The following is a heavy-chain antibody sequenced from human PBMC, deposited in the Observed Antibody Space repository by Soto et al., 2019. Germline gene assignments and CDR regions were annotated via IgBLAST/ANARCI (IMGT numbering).Heavy chain of an antibody. CDR2: IFYSGTT. J-gene: IGHJ6*02. CDR3: AGQAGGGRFYCGMDV. V-gene: IGHV4-39*01. CDR1: GASISSSSYF. Sequence: SETLSLTCSVTGASISSSSYFWGWIRQPPGKGLEWIANIFYSGTTYYNPSLKSRITISGDTSKNQFSLKPSSVTAADTAIYYCAGQAGGGRFYCGMDVWGQGTTVTVSS. D-gene: IGHD2-15*01.